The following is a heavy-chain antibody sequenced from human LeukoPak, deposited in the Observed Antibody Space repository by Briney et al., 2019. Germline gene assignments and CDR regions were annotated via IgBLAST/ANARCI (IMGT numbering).Heavy chain of an antibody. CDR2: IYYSGST. V-gene: IGHV4-59*11. CDR1: GGSISSHY. J-gene: IGHJ4*02. CDR3: ARVGHDYGDYPDY. Sequence: PSETLSLTCTVSGGSISSHYWSWIRQLPGKGLEWIGYIYYSGSTNYNPSLKSRVTISVDTSKNQFSLKLSSVTAADTAVYYCARVGHDYGDYPDYWGQGTLVTVSS. D-gene: IGHD4-17*01.